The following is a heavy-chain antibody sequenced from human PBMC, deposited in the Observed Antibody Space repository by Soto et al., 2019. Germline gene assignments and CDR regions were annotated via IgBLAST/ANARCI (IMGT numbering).Heavy chain of an antibody. D-gene: IGHD2-21*01. CDR2: IYYSGST. V-gene: IGHV4-59*01. CDR1: GGYISSYY. Sequence: SETLSLTCTVSGGYISSYYWTWIRQPPGKGLEWIGYIYYSGSTNYNPSLKGRATMSIDTSKNQFSLKLSSVTAADTAVYYCARAFGSTMPSLFRGQGTLVTVSS. CDR3: ARAFGSTMPSLF. J-gene: IGHJ4*02.